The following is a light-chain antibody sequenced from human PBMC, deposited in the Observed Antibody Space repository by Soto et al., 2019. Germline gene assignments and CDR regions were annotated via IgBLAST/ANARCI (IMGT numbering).Light chain of an antibody. V-gene: IGKV1-16*02. Sequence: DIQMTQSPSSLSASVGDRVTIECRASQDISTSLAWFQQEPGKAPRTLIYGATYRQTGVPSKFSGSGSGTPFTLTINSLQPEDFATYYCQQYDTYPITFGQGTRLEIK. J-gene: IGKJ5*01. CDR1: QDISTS. CDR2: GAT. CDR3: QQYDTYPIT.